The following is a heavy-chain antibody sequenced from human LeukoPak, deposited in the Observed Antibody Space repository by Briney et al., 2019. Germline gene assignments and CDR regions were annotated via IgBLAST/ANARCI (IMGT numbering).Heavy chain of an antibody. CDR1: GFTFSSYE. CDR2: ISSSGSTI. Sequence: GGSLRLSCAASGFTFSSYEMNWVRQAPGKGLEWVSYISSSGSTIYYADSVKGRFTISRDNAKNSLYLQMNSLRAEDTAVYYCARIKYGLYYFDYWGQGTLVTVSS. V-gene: IGHV3-48*03. J-gene: IGHJ4*02. CDR3: ARIKYGLYYFDY. D-gene: IGHD4-17*01.